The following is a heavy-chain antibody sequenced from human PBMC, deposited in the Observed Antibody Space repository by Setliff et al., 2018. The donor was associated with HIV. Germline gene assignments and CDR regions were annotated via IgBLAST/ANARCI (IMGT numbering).Heavy chain of an antibody. Sequence: GGSLRLSCAASKFTFSSSWMHWVRQVPGKGLMWVSRINGDESRTDYADSLKGRLTISRDNAKNSLYLQMNSLRVEDTAVYYCARELHWNDGVDQWGQGTLVTLSS. J-gene: IGHJ4*02. CDR3: ARELHWNDGVDQ. CDR2: INGDESRT. V-gene: IGHV3-74*01. CDR1: KFTFSSSW. D-gene: IGHD1-1*01.